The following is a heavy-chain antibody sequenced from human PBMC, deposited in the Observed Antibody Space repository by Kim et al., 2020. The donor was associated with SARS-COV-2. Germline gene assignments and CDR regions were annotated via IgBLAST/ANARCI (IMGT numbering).Heavy chain of an antibody. J-gene: IGHJ4*02. CDR3: AKDYYGSGSSIDY. V-gene: IGHV3-23*01. Sequence: YADSVKGRFTISRDNSKNTLYLKMNSLRAEDTAVYYCAKDYYGSGSSIDYWGQGTLVTVSS. D-gene: IGHD3-10*01.